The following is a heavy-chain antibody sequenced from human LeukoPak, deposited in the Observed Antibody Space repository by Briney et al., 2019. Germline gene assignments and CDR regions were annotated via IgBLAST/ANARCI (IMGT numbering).Heavy chain of an antibody. CDR2: ISGSGGST. CDR1: GFTFGNSG. CDR3: AKELTILDY. Sequence: GGSLRLSCAASGFTFGNSGMHWVRQAPGKGLEWVSAISGSGGSTYYADSVKGRFTTSRDNSKNTLYLQMNSLRAEDTAVYYCAKELTILDYWGQGTLVTVSS. D-gene: IGHD1-14*01. J-gene: IGHJ4*02. V-gene: IGHV3-23*01.